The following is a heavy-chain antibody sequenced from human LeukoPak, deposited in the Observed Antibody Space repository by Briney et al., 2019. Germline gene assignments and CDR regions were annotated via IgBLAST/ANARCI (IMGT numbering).Heavy chain of an antibody. CDR2: IYYSGST. J-gene: IGHJ4*02. D-gene: IGHD5-18*01. Sequence: SETLSLTCSVSGDSLNSGPYYWGWIRQPPGKGLEWIGIIYYSGSTSYNPSLQSRVTISVDTSENQFSLKVSSVTAADTAVYYCAGSGYSYGYNFDYWGQGTLVTVSS. V-gene: IGHV4-39*01. CDR1: GDSLNSGPYY. CDR3: AGSGYSYGYNFDY.